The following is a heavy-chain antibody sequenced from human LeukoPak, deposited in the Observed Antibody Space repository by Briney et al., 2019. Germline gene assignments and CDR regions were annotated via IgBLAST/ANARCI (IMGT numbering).Heavy chain of an antibody. J-gene: IGHJ6*02. CDR2: ISSSSSYI. V-gene: IGHV3-21*01. Sequence: PGGSLRLSCAASGFTFSSYSMNWVRQAPGKGLEWVSSISSSSSYIYYADSVKGRFTISRDNAKNSLYLQMNSLRAEDTAVYYCARVTPSCSSTSCYLYYYGTDVWGQGTTVTVSS. D-gene: IGHD2-2*01. CDR3: ARVTPSCSSTSCYLYYYGTDV. CDR1: GFTFSSYS.